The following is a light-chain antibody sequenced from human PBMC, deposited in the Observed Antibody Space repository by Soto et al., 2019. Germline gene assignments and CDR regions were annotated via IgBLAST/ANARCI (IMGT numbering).Light chain of an antibody. V-gene: IGLV2-14*01. CDR3: SSSTPTRGLV. J-gene: IGLJ1*01. Sequence: QSVLTQPASVSGSLGQSISISCTEASSDLTYNSVSWYQHHPHKAPKLIIYDVSYRPSGVSTRFSGSQSAGSASLTISGLQAEDEADYYCSSSTPTRGLVFGSGTKVTVL. CDR2: DVS. CDR1: SSDLTYNS.